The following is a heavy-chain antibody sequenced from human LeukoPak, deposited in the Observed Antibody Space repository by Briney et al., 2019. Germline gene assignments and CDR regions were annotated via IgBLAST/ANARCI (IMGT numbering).Heavy chain of an antibody. Sequence: PGGSLRLSCAVSGFTFSSYGMHWVRQAPGKGLEWVAVIWYGGSNKYYADSVKGRFTISRDNSKNTLYLQMNSLRAEDTAVYYCARSPGYCSSTSCRLPYYYYYMDVWGKGTTVTVSS. J-gene: IGHJ6*03. D-gene: IGHD2-2*01. CDR3: ARSPGYCSSTSCRLPYYYYYMDV. CDR2: IWYGGSNK. V-gene: IGHV3-33*08. CDR1: GFTFSSYG.